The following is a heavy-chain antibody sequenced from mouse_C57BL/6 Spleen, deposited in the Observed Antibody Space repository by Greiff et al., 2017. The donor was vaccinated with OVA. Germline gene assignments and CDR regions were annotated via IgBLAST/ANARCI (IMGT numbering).Heavy chain of an antibody. D-gene: IGHD1-1*01. Sequence: VQLKQSGAELVRPGASVKLSCTASGFNIKDDYMHWVKQRPEQGLGWIGWIDPENSETEYASKFQGNATITADTSSNTAYLQLSSLTSEDTAVYYCTQMPHYYGSSYWYFDVWGTGTTVTVSS. CDR2: IDPENSET. V-gene: IGHV14-4*01. J-gene: IGHJ1*03. CDR1: GFNIKDDY. CDR3: TQMPHYYGSSYWYFDV.